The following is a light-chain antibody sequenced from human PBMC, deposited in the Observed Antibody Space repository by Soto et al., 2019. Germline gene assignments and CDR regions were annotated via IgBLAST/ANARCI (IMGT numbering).Light chain of an antibody. CDR2: DAS. J-gene: IGKJ2*01. CDR1: QSFGGR. V-gene: IGKV1-5*01. CDR3: QQYSNYPVT. Sequence: DIQMTQSPSTLSAAVGDRVNITCRASQSFGGRLAWYQQNPGKAPKLLIYDASSLEGGVPSRFSGSGSGTEFTLTISSLQPDDFATYYCQQYSNYPVTFGQGTKLEIK.